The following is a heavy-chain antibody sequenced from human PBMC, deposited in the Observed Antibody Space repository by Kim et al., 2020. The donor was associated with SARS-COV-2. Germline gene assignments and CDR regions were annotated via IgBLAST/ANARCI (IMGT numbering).Heavy chain of an antibody. J-gene: IGHJ6*01. V-gene: IGHV3-23*01. CDR2: ISGSGGST. D-gene: IGHD5-12*01. CDR3: AKSAYSGYLPYDAMDV. CDR1: GFTFSSYA. Sequence: GGSLRLSCAASGFTFSSYAMSWVRQAPGKGLEWVSAISGSGGSTYYADSVKGRFTISRDNSKNTLYLQMNSLRAEETAVYYCAKSAYSGYLPYDAMDVWGQATTVTVSS.